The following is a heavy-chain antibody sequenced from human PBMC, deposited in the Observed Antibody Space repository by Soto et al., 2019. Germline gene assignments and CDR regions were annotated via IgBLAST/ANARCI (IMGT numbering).Heavy chain of an antibody. CDR3: ARDRSVVAARPGQLDY. V-gene: IGHV1-69*13. CDR2: IIPIFGTA. J-gene: IGHJ4*02. Sequence: SVKVSCKASGGTFSSYAISWVRQAPGQGLEWMGGIIPIFGTANYAQKFQGRVTITADESTSTAYMELSSLRSEDTAVYYCARDRSVVAARPGQLDYWGQGTLVTVSS. CDR1: GGTFSSYA. D-gene: IGHD6-6*01.